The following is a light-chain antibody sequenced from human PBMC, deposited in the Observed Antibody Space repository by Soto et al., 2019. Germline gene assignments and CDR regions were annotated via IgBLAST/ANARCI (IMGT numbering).Light chain of an antibody. J-gene: IGLJ1*01. CDR2: ENN. CDR3: QSYDSRLSGYV. V-gene: IGLV1-40*01. Sequence: QSVLTQPPSVSEAPGQRGTISCTGSSSNIGAGYEAHWYQQGRGTAPKLLIYENNNRPSGVPDRFSGSKSGSSASLAITGLQAENEAEYYCQSYDSRLSGYVFGTGTELTVL. CDR1: SSNIGAGYE.